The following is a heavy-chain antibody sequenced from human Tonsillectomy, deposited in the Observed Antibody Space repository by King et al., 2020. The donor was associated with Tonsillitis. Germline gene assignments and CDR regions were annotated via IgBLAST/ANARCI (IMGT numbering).Heavy chain of an antibody. J-gene: IGHJ6*02. Sequence: QLVQSGGGLVKPGGSLRLSCAASGFTFSSYSMNWVRQAPGKGLEWVSSISSSSSYIYYADSVKGRFTISRDNAKNSLYLQMHSLRAEDTAVYYCARVDTDGMDVWGQGTTVTVSS. D-gene: IGHD5-18*01. V-gene: IGHV3-21*01. CDR2: ISSSSSYI. CDR3: ARVDTDGMDV. CDR1: GFTFSSYS.